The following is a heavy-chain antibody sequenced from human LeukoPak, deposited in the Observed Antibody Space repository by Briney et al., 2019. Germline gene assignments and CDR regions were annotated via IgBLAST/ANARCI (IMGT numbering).Heavy chain of an antibody. CDR1: GFTFSSYE. CDR2: ISSSGSTI. D-gene: IGHD3-10*01. Sequence: PGGSLRLSCAASGFTFSSYEMNWVRQAPGKGLEWVSYISSSGSTIYYADSVKGRFTISRDNAKNSLYLQMNSLRAEDTAVYYCASPAVPYYYGSGRNAFDIWGQGTMVTVSS. V-gene: IGHV3-48*03. J-gene: IGHJ3*02. CDR3: ASPAVPYYYGSGRNAFDI.